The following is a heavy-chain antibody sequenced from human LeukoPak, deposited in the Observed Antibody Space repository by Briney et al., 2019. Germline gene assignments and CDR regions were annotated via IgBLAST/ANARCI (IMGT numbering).Heavy chain of an antibody. V-gene: IGHV4-38-2*02. Sequence: SETLSLTCTVSGYSISSGYYWGWIRQPPGKGLEWIGSIYHSGSTYYNPSLKSRVTISVDTSKNQFSLKLSSVTAADTAVYYCARVTYHYDSSGYYYLQSGAFDIWGQGTMVTVSS. J-gene: IGHJ3*02. D-gene: IGHD3-22*01. CDR2: IYHSGST. CDR1: GYSISSGYY. CDR3: ARVTYHYDSSGYYYLQSGAFDI.